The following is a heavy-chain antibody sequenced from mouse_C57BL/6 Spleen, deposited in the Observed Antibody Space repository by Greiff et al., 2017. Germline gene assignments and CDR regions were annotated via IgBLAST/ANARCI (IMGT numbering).Heavy chain of an antibody. Sequence: EVQLQQSGPELVKPGASVKISCKASGYTFTDYYMNWVKQSHGKSLEWIGDINPNNGGTSYNQKFKGKATLTVDKSSSTAYMELRSRTSEDSAVYYCARRDIWLRKFDYWGQGTTLTVSS. J-gene: IGHJ2*01. CDR1: GYTFTDYY. V-gene: IGHV1-26*01. D-gene: IGHD2-2*01. CDR2: INPNNGGT. CDR3: ARRDIWLRKFDY.